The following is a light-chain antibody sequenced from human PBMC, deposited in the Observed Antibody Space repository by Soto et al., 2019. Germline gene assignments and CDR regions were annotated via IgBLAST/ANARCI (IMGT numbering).Light chain of an antibody. J-gene: IGLJ2*01. Sequence: QSVLTQPRSVSGSPGQSVTFSCIGTSSDIGTYNFVSWYQQYPGKAPKLMIYDVTKRPSGVPHRFSGSKSGNTASLTISGLQAEDEADYYCSSYGGSNNLLFGGGTKLTVL. CDR2: DVT. CDR3: SSYGGSNNLL. CDR1: SSDIGTYNF. V-gene: IGLV2-11*01.